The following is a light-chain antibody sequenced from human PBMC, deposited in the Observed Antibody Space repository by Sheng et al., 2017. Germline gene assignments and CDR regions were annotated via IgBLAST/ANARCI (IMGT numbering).Light chain of an antibody. Sequence: EVVMTQSPATLSMSPGQRVTLSCRTSETVGSNLAWYQHKPGQAPRLLIFTTSTRAAGLPARFSGSGAGTEFTLTISSLQSEDIGVYFCQQYNKWPPTFGPGTQGGN. CDR2: TTS. CDR3: QQYNKWPPT. CDR1: ETVGSN. J-gene: IGKJ1*01. V-gene: IGKV3-15*01.